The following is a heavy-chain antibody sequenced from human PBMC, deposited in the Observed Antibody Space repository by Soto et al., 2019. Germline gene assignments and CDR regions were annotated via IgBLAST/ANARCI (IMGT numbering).Heavy chain of an antibody. V-gene: IGHV1-18*04. D-gene: IGHD3-9*01. J-gene: IGHJ4*02. CDR3: ARGKQVGSGYGY. Sequence: ASVKVSCKASGYTFTGYYMHWVRQAPGQGLEWMGWISAYNGNTNYAQKLQGRVTMTTDTSTSTAYMELRSLRSDDTAVYYCARGKQVGSGYGYWGQGTLVTVSS. CDR1: GYTFTGYY. CDR2: ISAYNGNT.